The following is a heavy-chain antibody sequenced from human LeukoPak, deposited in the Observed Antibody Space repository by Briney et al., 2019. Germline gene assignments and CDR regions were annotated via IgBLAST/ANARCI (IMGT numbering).Heavy chain of an antibody. D-gene: IGHD1-26*01. CDR2: ISTSGSTK. V-gene: IGHV3-48*01. CDR1: GFTFSSFE. J-gene: IGHJ4*02. CDR3: AKDPSGSYLLNFDY. Sequence: GGSLRLSCAASGFTFSSFEMNWVRQAPGKGLEWLSHISTSGSTKYYANSVKGRFTISRDNSKNTLYLQMNSLRAEDTAVYYRAKDPSGSYLLNFDYWGQGTLVTVSS.